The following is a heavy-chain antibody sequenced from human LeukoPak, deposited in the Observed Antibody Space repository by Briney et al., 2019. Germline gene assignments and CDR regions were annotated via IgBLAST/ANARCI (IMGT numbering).Heavy chain of an antibody. CDR2: ISAYNGNT. D-gene: IGHD2-2*01. CDR1: GYTFTSYG. V-gene: IGHV1-18*01. Sequence: ASVKVSCKASGYTFTSYGISWVRQAPGQGLEWMGWISAYNGNTNYAQKLQGRVTMTTDTSTSTADMELRSLRSDDTAVYYCASGLGSTFPDWYYYMDVWGKGTTVTVSS. J-gene: IGHJ6*03. CDR3: ASGLGSTFPDWYYYMDV.